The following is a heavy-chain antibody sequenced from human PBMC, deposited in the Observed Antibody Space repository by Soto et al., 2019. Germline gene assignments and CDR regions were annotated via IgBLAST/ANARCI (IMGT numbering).Heavy chain of an antibody. D-gene: IGHD3-10*01. J-gene: IGHJ6*02. CDR2: INPNSGGT. CDR1: GYTFTGYY. Sequence: ASVKVSCKASGYTFTGYYMHWVRQAPGQGLEWMGWINPNSGGTNYAQKFQGWVTMTRDTSISTAYMELSRLGSDDTAVYYCAREKGITMANYGMDVWGQGTTVTVSS. V-gene: IGHV1-2*04. CDR3: AREKGITMANYGMDV.